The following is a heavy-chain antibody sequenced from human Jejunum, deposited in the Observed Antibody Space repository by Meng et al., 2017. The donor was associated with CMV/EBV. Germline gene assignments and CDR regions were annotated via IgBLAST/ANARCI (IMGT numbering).Heavy chain of an antibody. CDR1: Y. V-gene: IGHV4-31*02. D-gene: IGHD3-10*01. CDR3: ARDRGLTMHREVAEYYYYGIDV. CDR2: IYYSGTT. J-gene: IGHJ6*02. Sequence: YWTWIRQHPERGLEWIGYIYYSGTTSYNPSLRSRLTISVDTSMNQFSLKLSSVSAADTAVYYCARDRGLTMHREVAEYYYYGIDVWGQGTTVTVSS.